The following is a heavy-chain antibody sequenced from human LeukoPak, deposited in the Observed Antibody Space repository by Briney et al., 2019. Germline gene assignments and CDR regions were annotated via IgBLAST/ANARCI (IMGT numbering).Heavy chain of an antibody. Sequence: GGSLRLSCAASGFTFSSYAMSWVRQAPGKGLEWVSAIGGSGGSTYYADSVKGRFTISRDNSKNTLYLQMNSLRAEDTAVYYCAKDSTYYYDSSGSDWGQGTLVTVSS. D-gene: IGHD3-22*01. J-gene: IGHJ4*02. CDR2: IGGSGGST. CDR1: GFTFSSYA. V-gene: IGHV3-23*01. CDR3: AKDSTYYYDSSGSD.